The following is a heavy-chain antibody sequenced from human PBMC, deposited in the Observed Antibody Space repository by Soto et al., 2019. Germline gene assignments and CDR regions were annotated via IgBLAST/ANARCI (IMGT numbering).Heavy chain of an antibody. V-gene: IGHV3-21*01. J-gene: IGHJ6*02. Sequence: GGSLRLSCAASGFTFSSYSMNWVRQAPGKGMEWVSSISSSSSYIYYADSVKGRFTISRDNAKNSLYLQMNSLRAEDTAVYYCARDLLRFLEWSPLSYYYYGMDVCGQGTTVTVSS. CDR3: ARDLLRFLEWSPLSYYYYGMDV. CDR2: ISSSSSYI. D-gene: IGHD3-3*01. CDR1: GFTFSSYS.